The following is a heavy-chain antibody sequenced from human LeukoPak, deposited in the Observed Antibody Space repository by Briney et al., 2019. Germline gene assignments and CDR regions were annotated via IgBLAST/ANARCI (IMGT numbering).Heavy chain of an antibody. V-gene: IGHV4-34*01. Sequence: SETLSLTCAVYGGSFTGYYWSWVRQPPGKGLEWMGEINHSESANSNFSLKSRVTISVASSTSQFCLQVPSVTAAATAVYYCARVVPGLASGSYSLLHSNFYYMDGWGKGTTVTVSS. CDR1: GGSFTGYY. CDR2: INHSESA. J-gene: IGHJ6*03. CDR3: ARVVPGLASGSYSLLHSNFYYMDG. D-gene: IGHD3-10*01.